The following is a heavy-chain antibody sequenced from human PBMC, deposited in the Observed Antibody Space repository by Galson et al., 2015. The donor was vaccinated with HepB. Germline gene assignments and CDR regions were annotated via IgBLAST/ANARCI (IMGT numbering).Heavy chain of an antibody. CDR1: GGSISSSSYY. CDR3: ARAQYYYDSSGYRLFDY. CDR2: IYYRGST. Sequence: LSLTCTVSGGSISSSSYYWGWIRQPPGKGLEWIGTIYYRGSTYYNPSLKSRVTISVDTSKNQFSLKLNSVTAADTAVYYCARAQYYYDSSGYRLFDYWGQGTLVTVSS. V-gene: IGHV4-39*07. J-gene: IGHJ4*02. D-gene: IGHD3-22*01.